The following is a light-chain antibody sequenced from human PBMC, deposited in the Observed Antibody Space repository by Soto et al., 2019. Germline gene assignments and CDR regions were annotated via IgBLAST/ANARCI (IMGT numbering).Light chain of an antibody. J-gene: IGKJ4*01. Sequence: AIQLTQSPSSLSASVGDRVTITCRASQGISSALAWYQQKPGKAPKLLIYDASGLESGVPSRFSGSGSGTDFTLTISSLQPEDFATYYCQQFNSYPPELTFGGGTKVEIK. CDR2: DAS. V-gene: IGKV1-13*02. CDR1: QGISSA. CDR3: QQFNSYPPELT.